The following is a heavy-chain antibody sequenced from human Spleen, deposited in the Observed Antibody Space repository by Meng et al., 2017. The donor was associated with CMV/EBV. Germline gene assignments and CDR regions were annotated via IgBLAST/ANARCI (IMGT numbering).Heavy chain of an antibody. J-gene: IGHJ4*02. CDR1: GFPFSNYW. D-gene: IGHD3-3*01. Sequence: GESLKISCAVSGFPFSNYWMSWVRQAPGKGLEWVANIRQDGSETFYVDSVKGRFTISRDNAKNSLYLQMNSLRAEDTALYYCARYYDFWSGYYFDFWGQGTPVTVSS. CDR3: ARYYDFWSGYYFDF. CDR2: IRQDGSET. V-gene: IGHV3-7*01.